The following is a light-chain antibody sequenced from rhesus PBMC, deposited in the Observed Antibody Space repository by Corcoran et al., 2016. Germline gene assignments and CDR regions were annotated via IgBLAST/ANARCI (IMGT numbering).Light chain of an antibody. CDR1: QGITND. CDR2: EAS. Sequence: DIQMTQSPSSLSASVGDRVTITCRASQGITNDLAWYQQKPGETPKLLIYEASSLQSGIPSRFSDSGSGTDCTLTISSLQSADFATYYCQHYYSTPFTFGPGTKLDIK. V-gene: IGKV1-25*01. CDR3: QHYYSTPFT. J-gene: IGKJ3*01.